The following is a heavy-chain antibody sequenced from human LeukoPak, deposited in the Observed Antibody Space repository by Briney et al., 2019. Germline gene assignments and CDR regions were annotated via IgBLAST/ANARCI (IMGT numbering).Heavy chain of an antibody. Sequence: KAGGSLRLSCAASGFTFSSYSMNWVRQAPGKGLEWVSSISSSSSYIYYADSVKGRFTISRDNAKNSLYLQMNSLRAEDTAVYYCAREFYSSSSPDYWGQGTLVTVSS. V-gene: IGHV3-21*01. CDR1: GFTFSSYS. J-gene: IGHJ4*02. D-gene: IGHD6-13*01. CDR2: ISSSSSYI. CDR3: AREFYSSSSPDY.